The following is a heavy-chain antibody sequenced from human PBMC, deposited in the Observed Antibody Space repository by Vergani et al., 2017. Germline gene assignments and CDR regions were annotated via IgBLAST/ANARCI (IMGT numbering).Heavy chain of an antibody. CDR1: GGSISSSSYY. CDR2: IYYSGST. D-gene: IGHD6-13*01. Sequence: QLQLQESGPGLVKPSETLSLPCTVSGGSISSSSYYWGWIRQPPGKGLEWIGYIYYSGSTYYNPSLKSRVTISVDTSKNQFSLKLSSVTAADTAVYYCARDSDNSSSWYGFDYWGQGTLVTVSS. V-gene: IGHV4-39*07. J-gene: IGHJ4*02. CDR3: ARDSDNSSSWYGFDY.